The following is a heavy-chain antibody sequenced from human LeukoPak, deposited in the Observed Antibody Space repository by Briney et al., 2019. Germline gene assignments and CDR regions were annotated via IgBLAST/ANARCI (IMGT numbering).Heavy chain of an antibody. J-gene: IGHJ4*02. D-gene: IGHD5-24*01. V-gene: IGHV4-34*01. CDR1: GGSFSGYY. CDR2: INHSGGT. Sequence: SETLSLTCAVYGGSFSGYYWSWIRQPPGKGLEWIGEINHSGGTNYNPSLKSRVTISVETSKNQFSLKLSSVTAADTAVYYCARGTGRDGYRAEYYFDYWGQGTLVTVSS. CDR3: ARGTGRDGYRAEYYFDY.